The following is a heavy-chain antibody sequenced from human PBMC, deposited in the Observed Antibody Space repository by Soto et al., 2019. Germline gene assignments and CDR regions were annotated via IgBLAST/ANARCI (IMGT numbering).Heavy chain of an antibody. CDR1: GFTFSSYS. CDR3: ARESTTTDFDY. J-gene: IGHJ4*02. V-gene: IGHV3-21*01. D-gene: IGHD5-12*01. Sequence: EVQLVESGGGLVKPGGSLRLSCAASGFTFSSYSMNWVRQAPGKGLEWVSSISSSSSYIYYADSVKGRFTISRDHAKNSLYLQMNSRRAEDTAVYYCARESTTTDFDYWGQGTLVTVAS. CDR2: ISSSSSYI.